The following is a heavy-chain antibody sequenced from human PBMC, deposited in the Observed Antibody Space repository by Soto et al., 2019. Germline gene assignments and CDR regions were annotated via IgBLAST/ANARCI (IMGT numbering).Heavy chain of an antibody. Sequence: GESLKISCQSSGDSFSSYCINWVRQMPGKGAERMGRIDPSQSHSDYSPSFHGHATISPDKSINSAYLQWTSVTAEDTGIYYSSRVDWTYDLTGYGTDVWGQGTTVTVSS. V-gene: IGHV5-10-1*01. J-gene: IGHJ6*02. CDR3: SRVDWTYDLTGYGTDV. D-gene: IGHD1-7*01. CDR2: IDPSQSHS. CDR1: GDSFSSYC.